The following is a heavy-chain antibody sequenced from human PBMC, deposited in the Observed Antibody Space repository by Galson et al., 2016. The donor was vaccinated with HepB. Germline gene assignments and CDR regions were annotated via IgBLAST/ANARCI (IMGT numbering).Heavy chain of an antibody. CDR1: GFAFTFYA. D-gene: IGHD3-3*01. CDR3: AKDANFWSGYPEDAFDM. J-gene: IGHJ3*02. Sequence: SLRLSCAASGFAFTFYAMNWVRQTPGKGLEWVASITASGTTTNYADSVEGRFTVSRDSSKKMLFFQMNSLRVEDTAVYYCAKDANFWSGYPEDAFDMWGQGTMVTVSS. V-gene: IGHV3-23*01. CDR2: ITASGTTT.